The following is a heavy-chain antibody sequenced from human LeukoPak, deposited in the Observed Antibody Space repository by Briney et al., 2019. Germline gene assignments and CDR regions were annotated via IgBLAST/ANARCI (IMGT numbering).Heavy chain of an antibody. CDR3: ARRRAAAGDYYYGMDV. V-gene: IGHV4-59*08. CDR2: IYYSGST. Sequence: SETLSLTCTVSGGSISSYYWSWIRQPPGKGLEWIGYIYYSGSTNYNPSLKSRVTISVDTSKNQFSLKLSSVTAADTAVYYCARRRAAAGDYYYGMDVWGQGTTVTVSS. CDR1: GGSISSYY. J-gene: IGHJ6*02. D-gene: IGHD6-13*01.